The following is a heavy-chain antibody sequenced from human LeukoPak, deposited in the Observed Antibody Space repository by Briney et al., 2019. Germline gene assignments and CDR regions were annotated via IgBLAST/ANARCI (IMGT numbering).Heavy chain of an antibody. D-gene: IGHD6-19*01. V-gene: IGHV4-59*01. CDR2: IYYSGST. J-gene: IGHJ4*02. CDR3: AREYSSGWYYFDY. Sequence: SETLSLTYTVSGGSISSYYWSWIRQPPGKGLEWIGYIYYSGSTNYNPSLKSRVTISVDTSRNQFSLNLSSVTAADTAVYYCAREYSSGWYYFDYWGQGTLVTVSS. CDR1: GGSISSYY.